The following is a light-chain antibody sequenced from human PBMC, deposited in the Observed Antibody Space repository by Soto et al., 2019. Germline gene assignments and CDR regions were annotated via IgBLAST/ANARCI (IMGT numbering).Light chain of an antibody. J-gene: IGKJ4*01. CDR3: MQAIQHRT. CDR1: QSLLRSDGKTD. CDR2: EIS. V-gene: IGKV2D-29*01. Sequence: VMTQTPLSLSVTPGQPASISCRSSQSLLRSDGKTDLYWYLQRPGQPPHLLMYEISNRFSGVSERFSGSGSGTDFTMKISRVEAEDVGVYYCMQAIQHRTFGGGTKVEIK.